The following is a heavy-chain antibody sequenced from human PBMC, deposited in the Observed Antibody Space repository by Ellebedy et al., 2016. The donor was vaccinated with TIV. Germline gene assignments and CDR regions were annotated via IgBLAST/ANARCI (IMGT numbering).Heavy chain of an antibody. J-gene: IGHJ3*02. Sequence: GESLKISCEGSGYTFTTYWIGWVRQMPGKGLEWMGFIYPGDSDARYSPSFQGQVTISADESVSTAYLQWRSLKSSDTAMYYCARATTMVRGVIIDAFDIWGQGTMVTVSS. CDR3: ARATTMVRGVIIDAFDI. D-gene: IGHD3-10*01. CDR2: IYPGDSDA. V-gene: IGHV5-51*01. CDR1: GYTFTTYW.